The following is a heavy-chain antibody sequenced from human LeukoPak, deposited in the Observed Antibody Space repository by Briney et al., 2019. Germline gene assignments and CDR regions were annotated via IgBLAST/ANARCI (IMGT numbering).Heavy chain of an antibody. CDR3: ARDGPFRGWLQYGQAHVFDY. V-gene: IGHV4-39*02. CDR2: IYYSGST. D-gene: IGHD5-24*01. CDR1: GGSISSSSYY. J-gene: IGHJ4*02. Sequence: SETLSLTCTVSGGSISSSSYYWGWIRQPPGKGLEWIGSIYYSGSTSYSPSLKSRVTISVDTSKNQFSLKLSSVTAADTAVYYCARDGPFRGWLQYGQAHVFDYWGQGTLVTVSS.